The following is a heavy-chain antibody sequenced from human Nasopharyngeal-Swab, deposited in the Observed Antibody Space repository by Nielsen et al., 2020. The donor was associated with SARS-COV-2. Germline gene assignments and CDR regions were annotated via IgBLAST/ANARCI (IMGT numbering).Heavy chain of an antibody. J-gene: IGHJ6*03. CDR2: ISSSSSTI. CDR3: ARDSTSSGLPYYYYYMDV. D-gene: IGHD6-19*01. Sequence: GGFRRISCEASGFTFSSYSMNWVGTAPGKGLEGVSYISSSSSTIYYADSVKGRFTISRDNAKNSLYLQMNSLRAEDTAVYYCARDSTSSGLPYYYYYMDVWGKGTTVTVSS. CDR1: GFTFSSYS. V-gene: IGHV3-48*01.